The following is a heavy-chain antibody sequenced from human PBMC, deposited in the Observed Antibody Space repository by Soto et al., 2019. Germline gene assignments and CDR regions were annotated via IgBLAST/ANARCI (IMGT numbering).Heavy chain of an antibody. D-gene: IGHD1-26*01. CDR1: GGSISSGGYY. CDR2: IYYSGGT. V-gene: IGHV4-31*03. J-gene: IGHJ4*02. CDR3: ARDNSGSYRLGFDY. Sequence: QVQLQESGPGLVKPSQTLSLTCTVSGGSISSGGYYWSWIRQHPGKGLEWIGYIYYSGGTYYNPSLKSRVTISVATSKNQCSLKLSSVTAADTAVYYCARDNSGSYRLGFDYWGQGTLVTVSS.